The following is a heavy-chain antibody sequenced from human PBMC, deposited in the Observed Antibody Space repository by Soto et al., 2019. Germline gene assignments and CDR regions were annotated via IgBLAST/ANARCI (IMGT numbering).Heavy chain of an antibody. D-gene: IGHD5-12*01. CDR2: ISAYNGNT. Sequence: ASVKVSCKASGYTFTGYGISWVRQAPGQGLEWMGWISAYNGNTNYAQKLQGRVTMTTDTSTSTAYMELRSLRSDDTAVYYCARILATIFGYYYYYYMDVWGKGTTVTVSS. V-gene: IGHV1-18*01. CDR3: ARILATIFGYYYYYYMDV. J-gene: IGHJ6*03. CDR1: GYTFTGYG.